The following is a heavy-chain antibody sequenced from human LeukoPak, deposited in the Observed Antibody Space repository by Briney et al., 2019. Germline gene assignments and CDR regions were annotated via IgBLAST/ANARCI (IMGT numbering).Heavy chain of an antibody. CDR3: ARDRLGPSFSVSHFDL. J-gene: IGHJ4*02. CDR2: INYNGAIT. CDR1: GFPFGYYG. Sequence: GGPLRLFCATSGFPFGYYGMSLLRRAAGKGLELFCVINYNGAITDYADPVKGRFTISRDNAKNSLYLRMDSLRAEDTALYYCARDRLGPSFSVSHFDLWGQGTLVTVSS. V-gene: IGHV3-20*04. D-gene: IGHD3-3*02.